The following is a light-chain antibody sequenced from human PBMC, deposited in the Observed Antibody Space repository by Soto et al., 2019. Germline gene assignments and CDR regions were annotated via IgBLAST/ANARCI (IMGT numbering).Light chain of an antibody. V-gene: IGKV1-5*01. CDR1: QSISTW. J-gene: IGKJ3*01. CDR2: DAS. CDR3: QQYKNYLT. Sequence: DIQMTQSPSTRSASVGDRVTITCRASQSISTWLAWYQQKPGKAPKVLIYDASSLESGVPSRFSGSGSGTEFTLTISSLQPDDFATYYCQQYKNYLTFGPGTKVDIK.